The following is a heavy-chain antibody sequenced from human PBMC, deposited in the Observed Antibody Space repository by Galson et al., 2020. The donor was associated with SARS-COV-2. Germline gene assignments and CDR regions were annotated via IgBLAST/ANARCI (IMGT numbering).Heavy chain of an antibody. V-gene: IGHV3-30*03. CDR1: GFTFSSYG. CDR2: ISYDGSNK. D-gene: IGHD3-22*01. Sequence: GGSLRLSCEASGFTFSSYGMHWVRQAPGKGLEWVAVISYDGSNKYYADSVKGRFTISRDNSKNTLYLQMNSLRAEDTAVYYCTRVVVITTTYYYYGMDVWGQGTTVTVSS. J-gene: IGHJ6*02. CDR3: TRVVVITTTYYYYGMDV.